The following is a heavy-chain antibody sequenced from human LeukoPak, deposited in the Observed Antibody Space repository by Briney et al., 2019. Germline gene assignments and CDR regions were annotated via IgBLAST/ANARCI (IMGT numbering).Heavy chain of an antibody. D-gene: IGHD3-10*01. Sequence: PSETLSLTCTVSGGSISSRSYYWGWIRQPPGKGLECIGSIYCSGSNYYNPSLKGRVTISVDTSKNQFYLKLSSVTAADTAEYYCARGSWQVAEEVYWGQGTLVTVSS. CDR1: GGSISSRSYY. CDR3: ARGSWQVAEEVY. CDR2: IYCSGSN. V-gene: IGHV4-39*07. J-gene: IGHJ4*02.